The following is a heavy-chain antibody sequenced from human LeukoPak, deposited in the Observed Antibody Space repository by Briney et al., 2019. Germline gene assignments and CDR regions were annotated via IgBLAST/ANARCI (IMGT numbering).Heavy chain of an antibody. Sequence: SETLSLTCSVSDDSITMYYWTWIRQPPGKGLEWIGYADHTGSTNFNPSLNGRVSISRDTTKNLFSLRLSSVTAADTAVYYCAREGAKFGENWFDPWGQGTLVTVSS. V-gene: IGHV4-59*01. CDR1: DDSITMYY. CDR3: AREGAKFGENWFDP. J-gene: IGHJ5*02. CDR2: ADHTGST. D-gene: IGHD3-10*01.